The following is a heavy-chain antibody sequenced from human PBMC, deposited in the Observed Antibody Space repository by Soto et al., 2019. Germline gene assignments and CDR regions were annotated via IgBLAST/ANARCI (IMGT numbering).Heavy chain of an antibody. J-gene: IGHJ4*02. CDR3: ARSRVRGGYYFDY. V-gene: IGHV1-3*04. D-gene: IGHD3-16*01. Sequence: QVQVVQSGAEVKKPGASVTVSCKASGYTFTTYAIHWVRQAPRQSLEWMGWINTDNGNTYYSQKMQARVTITRDTSASTAYMELSRLRSEDTAVYYCARSRVRGGYYFDYWGQGALVTVSS. CDR2: INTDNGNT. CDR1: GYTFTTYA.